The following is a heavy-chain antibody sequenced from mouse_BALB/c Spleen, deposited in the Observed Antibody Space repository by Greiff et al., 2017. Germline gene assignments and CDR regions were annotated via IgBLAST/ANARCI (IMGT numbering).Heavy chain of an antibody. CDR2: INSNGGST. D-gene: IGHD1-1*01. CDR3: ARYYYVSGLFAY. J-gene: IGHJ3*01. V-gene: IGHV5-6-3*01. Sequence: EVQLQQSGGGLVQPGGSLKLSCAASGFTFSSYGMSWVRQTPDKRLELVATINSNGGSTYYPDSVKGRFTISRDNAKNTLYLQMSSLKSEDTAMYSCARYYYVSGLFAYGGKGTLVTVSA. CDR1: GFTFSSYG.